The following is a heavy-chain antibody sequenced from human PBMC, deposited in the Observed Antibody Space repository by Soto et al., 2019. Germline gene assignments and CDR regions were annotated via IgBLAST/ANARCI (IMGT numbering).Heavy chain of an antibody. Sequence: ASVKVSCKASGYTITSYGISWVRQAPGQGPEWMGWISAYNGNTNYAQKLQGRVTMTTDTSTNTAYMELRSLRSDDTAVYYCARALFLGRYSSGWYDYWGQGTLVTVSS. CDR2: ISAYNGNT. V-gene: IGHV1-18*04. D-gene: IGHD6-19*01. J-gene: IGHJ4*02. CDR1: GYTITSYG. CDR3: ARALFLGRYSSGWYDY.